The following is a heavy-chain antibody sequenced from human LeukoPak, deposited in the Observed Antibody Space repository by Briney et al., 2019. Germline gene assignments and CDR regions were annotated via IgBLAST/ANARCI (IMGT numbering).Heavy chain of an antibody. CDR2: IRPSTGDT. V-gene: IGHV1-18*01. Sequence: ASVKVSCKASGYTFTSHGISWVRQAPGQGLEWMGWIRPSTGDTDYALNLQGKVTLTTDTSTSTAYMELRSLRSDDTAVYYCARVRDYLFDYWGQGTLVTVSS. J-gene: IGHJ4*02. CDR3: ARVRDYLFDY. CDR1: GYTFTSHG. D-gene: IGHD2/OR15-2a*01.